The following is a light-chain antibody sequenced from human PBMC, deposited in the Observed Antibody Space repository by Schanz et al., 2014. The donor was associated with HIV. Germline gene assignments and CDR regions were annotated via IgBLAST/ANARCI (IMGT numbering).Light chain of an antibody. V-gene: IGLV2-14*03. CDR1: SSDIGAYY. CDR3: SSYVGSNNYV. J-gene: IGLJ1*01. Sequence: QSALIQPASVSGSPGQSITISCTGTSSDIGAYYVSWYQQHPGKAPKLMIYDVNIRPSGVSNRFSGSKSGNTASLTISGLQAEDEADYYCSSYVGSNNYVFGTGTKLTVL. CDR2: DVN.